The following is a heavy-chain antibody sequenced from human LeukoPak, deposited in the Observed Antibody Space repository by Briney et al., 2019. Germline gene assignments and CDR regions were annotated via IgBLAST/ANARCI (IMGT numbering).Heavy chain of an antibody. CDR2: IHWNGGTT. J-gene: IGHJ5*02. Sequence: GGSLRLSCAASGLTFSSYAMSWVRQAPGKGLEWVSYIHWNGGTTGYADSVKGRFTISRDNAKNSLYLQMDSLRAEDTALYYCARIRSGSYNGWFDPWGQGTLVTVSS. CDR1: GLTFSSYA. CDR3: ARIRSGSYNGWFDP. D-gene: IGHD3-10*01. V-gene: IGHV3-20*04.